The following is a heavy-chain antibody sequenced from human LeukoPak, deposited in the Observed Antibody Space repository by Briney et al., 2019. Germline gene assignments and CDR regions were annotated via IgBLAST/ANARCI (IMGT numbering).Heavy chain of an antibody. D-gene: IGHD4-17*01. V-gene: IGHV4-30-4*01. J-gene: IGHJ5*02. CDR3: AGDYGDLLTGIRFDT. Sequence: SQTLSLTCTVSGGSISSGDYYWSWIRQPPGKGLEWIGYIYYSGSTYYNPSLKSRVAISIQTSKNQFSLKLTSVTAADTAVYYCAGDYGDLLTGIRFDTWGQGTLVTVSS. CDR1: GGSISSGDYY. CDR2: IYYSGST.